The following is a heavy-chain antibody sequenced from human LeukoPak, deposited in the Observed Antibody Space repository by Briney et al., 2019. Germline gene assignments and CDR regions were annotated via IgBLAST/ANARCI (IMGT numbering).Heavy chain of an antibody. Sequence: ASVKVSCKASGYTFINYGITWVRQAPGQGLEWTGWTSAYNGNTNYAQKLQGRVTMTADTSTSTAYMELGSLRSDDTAIYYCSRDYYSGSYYGDYWGQGTLVTVSS. V-gene: IGHV1-18*01. D-gene: IGHD1-26*01. CDR1: GYTFINYG. CDR2: TSAYNGNT. J-gene: IGHJ4*02. CDR3: SRDYYSGSYYGDY.